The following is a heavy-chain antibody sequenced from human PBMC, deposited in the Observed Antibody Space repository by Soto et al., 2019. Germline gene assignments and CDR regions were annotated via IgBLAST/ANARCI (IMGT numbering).Heavy chain of an antibody. D-gene: IGHD5-18*01. V-gene: IGHV1-3*01. J-gene: IGHJ4*02. CDR2: INAGNGNT. CDR3: ARDPGYSYGYN. Sequence: GASVKVSCKASGYTFNSYAMNWVRQAPGQRLEWMGWINAGNGNTKYSQKFQGRVTITRDTSASTAYMELSSLRSEDTAVYYCARDPGYSYGYNWGQGTLVTVSS. CDR1: GYTFNSYA.